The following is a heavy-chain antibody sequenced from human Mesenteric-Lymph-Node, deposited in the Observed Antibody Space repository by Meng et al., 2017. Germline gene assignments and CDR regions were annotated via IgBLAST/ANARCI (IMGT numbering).Heavy chain of an antibody. CDR1: GFSFSDHY. V-gene: IGHV3-23*01. D-gene: IGHD2-15*01. Sequence: GESLKISCAASGFSFSDHYMDWVRQAPGKGLEWVSGIGSSGAGTYYTDSVKGRFTISRDNSKNTMYLQMNSLRVEDTAIYYCAKDNPMATYLFYSMDVWGQGTTVTVSS. CDR3: AKDNPMATYLFYSMDV. J-gene: IGHJ6*02. CDR2: IGSSGAGT.